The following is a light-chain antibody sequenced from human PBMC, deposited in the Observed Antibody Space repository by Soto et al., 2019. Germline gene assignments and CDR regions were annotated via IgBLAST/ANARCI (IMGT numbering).Light chain of an antibody. V-gene: IGLV2-8*01. J-gene: IGLJ1*01. CDR3: SSYAGSNRV. CDR2: EVS. Sequence: QSVLTQPPSASGSPGQSVTISCTGTSSDVGGYNYVSWYQQHPGKAPKLMIYEVSKRPSGVPDRFSGSKSGNTASLTVSGLHADDEGDYYCSSYAGSNRVFGTGTKLTVL. CDR1: SSDVGGYNY.